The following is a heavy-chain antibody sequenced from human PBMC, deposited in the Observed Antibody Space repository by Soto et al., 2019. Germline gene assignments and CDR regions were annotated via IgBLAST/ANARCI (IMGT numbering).Heavy chain of an antibody. D-gene: IGHD3-3*01. CDR1: GFIFSDHF. Sequence: KAGGSLRLSCSASGFIFSDHFMSWIRQAPGKGLEWVSYISSSSTTIYYADSVKGRFTISRDNAKNSLYLQMNSLRAGDTAVYYCARGGSIFGVITHFDFWGQGTLVTVSS. CDR3: ARGGSIFGVITHFDF. CDR2: ISSSSTTI. V-gene: IGHV3-11*01. J-gene: IGHJ4*02.